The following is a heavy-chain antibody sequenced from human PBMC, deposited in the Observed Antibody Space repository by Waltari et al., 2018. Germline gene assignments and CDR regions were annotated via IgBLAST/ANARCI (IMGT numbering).Heavy chain of an antibody. CDR3: ARRVRGKYNWFDP. V-gene: IGHV5-51*01. J-gene: IGHJ5*02. Sequence: EVQLVQSGAEVKKSGESLKISCQGYGYSFNTHWIAWMRQMPGKGLEWMGFIYPSDSDTRYSPSFQGQVNISVDKSTNTAYLQWRSLKASDTAMYYCARRVRGKYNWFDPWGQGTQVTVSS. D-gene: IGHD1-26*01. CDR2: IYPSDSDT. CDR1: GYSFNTHW.